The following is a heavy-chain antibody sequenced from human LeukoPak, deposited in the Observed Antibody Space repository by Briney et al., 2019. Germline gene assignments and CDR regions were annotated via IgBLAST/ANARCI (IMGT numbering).Heavy chain of an antibody. CDR2: ISGSGGNT. CDR1: RFTFSSYA. V-gene: IGHV3-23*01. J-gene: IGHJ4*01. CDR3: ARGRFHLDSSVYSSFYH. D-gene: IGHD3-22*01. Sequence: GGSLRLSCAASRFTFSSYAMSWVRQAPGKGLEWGSAISGSGGNTYYADSVKGRFTISRDNAKNSLYLQMNSLRAEDTAVYYCARGRFHLDSSVYSSFYHWGHGTLVTVSS.